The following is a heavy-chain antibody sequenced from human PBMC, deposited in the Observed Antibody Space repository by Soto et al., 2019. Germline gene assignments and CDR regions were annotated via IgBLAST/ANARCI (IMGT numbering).Heavy chain of an antibody. V-gene: IGHV3-30-3*01. J-gene: IGHJ4*02. Sequence: QVLLVESGGGVVQPETSLRLSCAPSGFTFSTYAMHWVRQAPGKGLEWVAVISNDGANKYYAESVKGRFTISRDNSKSTLFLQMNSLRVEDTAVYYCATSRFSTGWYENWGQGTLVTVSS. D-gene: IGHD6-19*01. CDR1: GFTFSTYA. CDR2: ISNDGANK. CDR3: ATSRFSTGWYEN.